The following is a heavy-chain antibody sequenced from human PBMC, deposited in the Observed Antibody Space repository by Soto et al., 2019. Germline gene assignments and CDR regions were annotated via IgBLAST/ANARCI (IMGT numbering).Heavy chain of an antibody. CDR1: GGSISSYY. D-gene: IGHD6-19*01. Sequence: SETLSLTCTVSGGSISSYYWSWIRQPPGKGLEWIGYIYYSGSTNYNPSLKSRVTISVDTSKNQFSLKLSSVTAADTAVYCCARVGGSSGWSFDYWGQGTLVTVSS. CDR2: IYYSGST. J-gene: IGHJ4*02. CDR3: ARVGGSSGWSFDY. V-gene: IGHV4-59*01.